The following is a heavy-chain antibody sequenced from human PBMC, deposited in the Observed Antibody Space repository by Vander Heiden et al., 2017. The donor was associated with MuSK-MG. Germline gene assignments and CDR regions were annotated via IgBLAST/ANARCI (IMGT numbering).Heavy chain of an antibody. CDR1: GITFSGCW. CDR3: AKGGRQWLVREGSDY. D-gene: IGHD6-19*01. CDR2: INSDGSST. V-gene: IGHV3-74*01. J-gene: IGHJ4*02. Sequence: EVQLVESGGGLVQPGGSLRLSCAASGITFSGCWRHWVRQAPGKGLVWVSRINSDGSSTSYADSVKGRFTISRDNAKNTLYLQMNSLRAEDTAVYYCAKGGRQWLVREGSDYWGQGTLVTVSS.